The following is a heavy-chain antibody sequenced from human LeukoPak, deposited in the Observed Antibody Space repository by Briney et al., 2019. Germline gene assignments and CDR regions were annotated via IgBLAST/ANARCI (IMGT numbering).Heavy chain of an antibody. CDR2: IYFSGNT. J-gene: IGHJ4*02. Sequence: PSETLSLTCSVSGGSISSTYYYWGWIRQPPGKGLEWIGSIYFSGNTYYNPSLKSRVTISVDTSENHFSPRLSSVTAADTAVYYCARGPPPDFDYWGQGTLLTVSS. CDR1: GGSISSTYYY. CDR3: ARGPPPDFDY. V-gene: IGHV4-39*07.